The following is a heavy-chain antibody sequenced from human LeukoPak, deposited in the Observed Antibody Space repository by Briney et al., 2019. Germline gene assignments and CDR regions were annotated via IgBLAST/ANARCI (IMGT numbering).Heavy chain of an antibody. CDR2: ITDSGRST. D-gene: IGHD5/OR15-5a*01. J-gene: IGHJ4*02. V-gene: IGHV3-23*01. CDR1: GFIFSIYD. CDR3: AKGVWLDF. Sequence: GASLRLSCAASGFIFSIYDMNWVRQVTGKGLGWVSTITDSGRSTYYADSVKGRFTFSRDNSKYTLDLQMNSLRAEDTAVYYCAKGVWLDFWGQGTLVTVSS.